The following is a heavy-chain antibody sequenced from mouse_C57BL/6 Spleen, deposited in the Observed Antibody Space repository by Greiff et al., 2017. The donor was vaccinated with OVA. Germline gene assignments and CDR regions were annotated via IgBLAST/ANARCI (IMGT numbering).Heavy chain of an antibody. V-gene: IGHV1-72*01. J-gene: IGHJ4*01. CDR2: IDPNSGGT. CDR3: ALITTVVEDYAMDY. CDR1: GYTFTSYW. D-gene: IGHD1-1*01. Sequence: QVQLQQPGAELVKPGASVKLSCKASGYTFTSYWMHWVKQRPGRGLEWIGRIDPNSGGTKYNEKFKSKATLTVDKPSSTAYMQLSSLTSEDSAVYYCALITTVVEDYAMDYWGQGTSVTVSS.